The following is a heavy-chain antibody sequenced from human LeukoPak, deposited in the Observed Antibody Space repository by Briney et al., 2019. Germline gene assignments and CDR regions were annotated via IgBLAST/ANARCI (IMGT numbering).Heavy chain of an antibody. V-gene: IGHV1-2*02. D-gene: IGHD3-10*01. CDR1: GYTFTGYY. J-gene: IGHJ4*02. CDR2: INPNSGGT. CDR3: ASYYYGSGSYYPFDY. Sequence: ASVKVSCKASGYTFTGYYMHWVRQAPGQGLEWMGWINPNSGGTNYAQKFQGRVTMTRDTSISTAYMELSRLRSDDTAVYYRASYYYGSGSYYPFDYWGQGTLVTVSS.